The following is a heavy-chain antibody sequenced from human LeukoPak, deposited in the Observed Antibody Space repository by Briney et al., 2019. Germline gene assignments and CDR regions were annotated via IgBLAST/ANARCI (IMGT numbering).Heavy chain of an antibody. Sequence: GGSRRLSCAASGFTFSNYAMIWVRQAPGKGLDWVSTISSSGGSIYYADSVKGRFTISRDNSKNTLYLQMNSLRAEDTALYYCAKDRESTYGLGAFDMWGQGTMVTVSS. D-gene: IGHD3-10*01. CDR1: GFTFSNYA. J-gene: IGHJ3*02. CDR3: AKDRESTYGLGAFDM. CDR2: ISSSGGSI. V-gene: IGHV3-23*01.